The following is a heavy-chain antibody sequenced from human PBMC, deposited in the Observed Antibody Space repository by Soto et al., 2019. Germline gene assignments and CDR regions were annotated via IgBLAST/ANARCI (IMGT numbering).Heavy chain of an antibody. J-gene: IGHJ4*02. V-gene: IGHV4-34*01. CDR2: INHSGVT. CDR3: ARGQYRRDY. CDR1: GGSFSGHY. Sequence: PSETLSLTCAVYGGSFSGHYWNWIRQPPGKGLEWIGEINHSGVTKYNPSLKSRVTISVDTSKNQFFLNLRSVTAADTAVYYCARGQYRRDYWGQGTLVTVSS. D-gene: IGHD3-16*02.